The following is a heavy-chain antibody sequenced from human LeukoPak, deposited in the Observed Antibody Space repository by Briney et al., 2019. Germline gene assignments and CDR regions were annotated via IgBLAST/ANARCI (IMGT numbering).Heavy chain of an antibody. CDR3: ARGRRVDRVARRRYYYYMDV. V-gene: IGHV4-34*01. CDR2: INHSGST. D-gene: IGHD5-12*01. CDR1: GGSFSGYY. Sequence: PSETLSLTCAVYGGSFSGYYWSWIRQPPGKGLEWIGAINHSGSTNYNPSLKSRVTISVDTSKNQFSLKLSSVTAADTAVYYCARGRRVDRVARRRYYYYMDVWGKGTPVTVSS. J-gene: IGHJ6*03.